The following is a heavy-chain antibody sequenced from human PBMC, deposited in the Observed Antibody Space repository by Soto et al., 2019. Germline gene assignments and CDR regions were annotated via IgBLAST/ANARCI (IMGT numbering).Heavy chain of an antibody. Sequence: GGSLRLSCTASGFTFGDYVMSWFRQAPGKGLEWVGFIRSKAYGGTTYYAASVKGRFTISRDDSKSIAYLQMNSLKTEDTAVYYCTTNYYDSSGYDNWFDPWGQGTLVTVSS. CDR2: IRSKAYGGTT. CDR3: TTNYYDSSGYDNWFDP. J-gene: IGHJ5*02. V-gene: IGHV3-49*03. CDR1: GFTFGDYV. D-gene: IGHD3-22*01.